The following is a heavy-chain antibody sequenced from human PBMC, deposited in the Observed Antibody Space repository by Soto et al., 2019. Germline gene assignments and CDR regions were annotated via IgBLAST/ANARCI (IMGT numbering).Heavy chain of an antibody. CDR1: GYSFSNYW. V-gene: IGHV5-51*01. D-gene: IGHD5-12*01. CDR3: ARKGEVVAMTHY. CDR2: IYPGDSDT. Sequence: GESLKISCKSSGYSFSNYWIGWVRQMPGKGLEWMGIIYPGDSDTRYSPSFQGQVTISVDKSITTAYLQWSSLKASDTAIYYCARKGEVVAMTHYWGQEPLVAVS. J-gene: IGHJ4*02.